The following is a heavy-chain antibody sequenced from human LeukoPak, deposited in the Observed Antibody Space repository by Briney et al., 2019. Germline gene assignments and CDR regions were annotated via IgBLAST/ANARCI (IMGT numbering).Heavy chain of an antibody. CDR3: ASSHWYCGGDCYSSLGY. CDR1: GFTFSSYW. D-gene: IGHD2-21*02. V-gene: IGHV3-74*01. CDR2: INSDGSST. J-gene: IGHJ4*02. Sequence: GGSLRLSCAASGFTFSSYWMHWVRQAPGKGLVGVSRINSDGSSTSYADSVKGRFTISRDNAKNTLYLQMDSLRAEDTAVYYCASSHWYCGGDCYSSLGYWGQGTLVTVSS.